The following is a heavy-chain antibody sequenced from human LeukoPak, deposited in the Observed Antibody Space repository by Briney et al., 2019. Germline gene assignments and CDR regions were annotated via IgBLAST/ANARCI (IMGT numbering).Heavy chain of an antibody. J-gene: IGHJ5*01. V-gene: IGHV3-33*01. CDR2: IWYDGSNK. Sequence: PGTSLRLSCAASGFTFSSYGMHWVRQAPGKGLEWVALIWYDGSNKYYADSVKGRFTVSRDNSKSTLYLQMISLRAEDTAVYYCARDLWAPGCGSSSCSHVDSWGQGTLVTVSS. CDR3: ARDLWAPGCGSSSCSHVDS. D-gene: IGHD2-2*01. CDR1: GFTFSSYG.